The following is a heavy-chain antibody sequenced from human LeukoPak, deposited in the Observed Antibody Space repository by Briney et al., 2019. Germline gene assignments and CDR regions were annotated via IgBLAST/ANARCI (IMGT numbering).Heavy chain of an antibody. CDR1: GFTFSTYS. Sequence: GGSLRLSCAASGFTFSTYSMNWVRQAPGKGLEWVSSISSSSNYIYYADSVKGRFTMSRDNAKNSLYLQMNSLRAEDTAVYYCARIISGEYGMGVWGKGTTVTVSS. V-gene: IGHV3-21*01. J-gene: IGHJ6*04. CDR2: ISSSSNYI. CDR3: ARIISGEYGMGV. D-gene: IGHD3-10*01.